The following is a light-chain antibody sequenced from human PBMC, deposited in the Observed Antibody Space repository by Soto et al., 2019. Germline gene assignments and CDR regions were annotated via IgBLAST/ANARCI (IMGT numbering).Light chain of an antibody. CDR3: SSYTSSSTMGV. J-gene: IGLJ1*01. CDR2: DVS. Sequence: QSALTQPASVSGSPGQSITISCTGTSSDVGGYNYVSWYQQHPGKAPKLMIYDVSNRPSGVSNRFSGSKSGNTASLTISGLQDEDEADYYCSSYTSSSTMGVFGTGTKLTV. CDR1: SSDVGGYNY. V-gene: IGLV2-14*01.